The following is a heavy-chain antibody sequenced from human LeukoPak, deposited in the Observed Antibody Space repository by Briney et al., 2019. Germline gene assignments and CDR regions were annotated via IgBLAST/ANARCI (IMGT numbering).Heavy chain of an antibody. V-gene: IGHV4-61*02. D-gene: IGHD6-19*01. Sequence: SETLSLTCTVSGGSISSSSYYWSWIRQPAGKGLEWIGRIYTSGSTNYNPSLKSRVTMSVDTSKNQFSLKLSSVTAADTAVYYCARVEIAVAGDNWFDPWGQGTLVTVSS. CDR2: IYTSGST. J-gene: IGHJ5*02. CDR1: GGSISSSSYY. CDR3: ARVEIAVAGDNWFDP.